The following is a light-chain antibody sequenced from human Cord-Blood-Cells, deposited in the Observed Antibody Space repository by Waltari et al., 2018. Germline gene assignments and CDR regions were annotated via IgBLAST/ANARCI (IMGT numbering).Light chain of an antibody. CDR1: QSVSSN. Sequence: EIVMTQSPATLSVSPGERATLSCRVSQSVSSNLAWYQQKPGQAHRLLIYGASTRATGIPARFSGSGSGTEFTLTISSLQSEDFAVYYCQQYNNWPYSFGQGTKLEIK. J-gene: IGKJ2*03. CDR2: GAS. V-gene: IGKV3-15*01. CDR3: QQYNNWPYS.